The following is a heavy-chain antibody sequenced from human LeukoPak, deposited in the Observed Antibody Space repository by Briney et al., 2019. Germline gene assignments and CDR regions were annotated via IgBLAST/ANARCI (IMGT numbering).Heavy chain of an antibody. J-gene: IGHJ6*03. CDR1: GYTFTSYD. CDR3: ARGSFFDVEMATINYMDV. V-gene: IGHV1-8*03. CDR2: MNPNSGNT. D-gene: IGHD5-24*01. Sequence: ASVKVSCKASGYTFTSYDIHWVRQATGQGLEWMGWMNPNSGNTGYAQKFQGRVTITRNTSISTAYMELSSLRSEDTAVYYCARGSFFDVEMATINYMDVWGKGTTVTVSS.